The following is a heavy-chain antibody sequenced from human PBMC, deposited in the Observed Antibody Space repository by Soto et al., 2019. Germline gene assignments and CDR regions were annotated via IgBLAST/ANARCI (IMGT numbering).Heavy chain of an antibody. J-gene: IGHJ6*02. CDR2: IYDSGST. V-gene: IGHV4-39*01. CDR1: GGSISSNNYY. D-gene: IGHD1-26*01. Sequence: QLQLQESGPGLVKPSETLSLTCTVSGGSISSNNYYWGWIRQPPGKGLEWIGNIYDSGSTYYNPSLKSRVTISIDTSQNQFSLKLSSVTAADTAVYYCGLMGATRPYYGMDVWGQGTTVTVSS. CDR3: GLMGATRPYYGMDV.